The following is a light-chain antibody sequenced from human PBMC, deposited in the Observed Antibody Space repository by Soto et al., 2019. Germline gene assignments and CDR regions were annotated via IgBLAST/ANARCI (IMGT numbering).Light chain of an antibody. CDR2: DVS. J-gene: IGLJ2*01. CDR3: SSYTSSSTLGHVV. Sequence: QSALTQPASVSGSPGQSITISCTGTSSDVGGYNYVSWYQQHPGKAPKRMIYDVSNRPSGVSNRFSGSKSGNTASLTISGLQAEDEADYYCSSYTSSSTLGHVVFGGGTKLTVL. CDR1: SSDVGGYNY. V-gene: IGLV2-14*01.